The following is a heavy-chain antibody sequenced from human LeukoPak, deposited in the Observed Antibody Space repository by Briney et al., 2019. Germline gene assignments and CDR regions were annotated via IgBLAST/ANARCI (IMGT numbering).Heavy chain of an antibody. J-gene: IGHJ5*02. CDR3: ARRGPAANWFDP. Sequence: SETLSLTCTVSGGSISSYYWSWIRQPPGKGLEWIGEINHSGSTNYNPSLKSRVTISVDTSKNQFSLKLSSVTAADTAVYYCARRGPAANWFDPWGQGTLVTVSS. CDR2: INHSGST. D-gene: IGHD3-10*01. V-gene: IGHV4-34*01. CDR1: GGSISSYY.